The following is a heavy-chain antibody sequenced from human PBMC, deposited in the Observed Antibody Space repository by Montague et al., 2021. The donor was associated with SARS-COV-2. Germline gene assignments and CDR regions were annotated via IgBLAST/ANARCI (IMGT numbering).Heavy chain of an antibody. J-gene: IGHJ5*02. CDR2: IYWNDGK. D-gene: IGHD5-12*01. CDR3: ASREEDNNGYSWFDP. V-gene: IGHV2-5*01. Sequence: PALGKPTQTFTLICSFSGFSLDTRGAGVAWIRQPPGKALEWLGTIYWNDGKHYNSSLKSRLSMSKDTSKNQVVLILTDVDPADTATYFCASREEDNNGYSWFDPWGQGTLVTVSS. CDR1: GFSLDTRGAG.